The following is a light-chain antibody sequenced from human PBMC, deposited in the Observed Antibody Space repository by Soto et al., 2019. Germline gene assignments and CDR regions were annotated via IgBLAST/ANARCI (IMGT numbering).Light chain of an antibody. Sequence: EIVLTQSPGTLSLSPGARATLSCRASQSVSSSYLAWYQQKPGQAPRRLIYGASSRATGIPDRFSGSGSGTDFTLTISRLEPEDFAVYYCQQYGSSPFTFGGGTKVEIK. CDR1: QSVSSSY. V-gene: IGKV3-20*01. CDR2: GAS. J-gene: IGKJ4*01. CDR3: QQYGSSPFT.